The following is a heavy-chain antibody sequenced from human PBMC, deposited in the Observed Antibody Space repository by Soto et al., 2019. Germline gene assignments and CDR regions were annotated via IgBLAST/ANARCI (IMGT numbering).Heavy chain of an antibody. D-gene: IGHD3-10*01. CDR3: ARDPGGDTAFDI. CDR1: GGSISSYY. CDR2: IYYSGST. V-gene: IGHV4-59*01. J-gene: IGHJ3*02. Sequence: ETLSLTCTVSGGSISSYYWSWIRQPPGKGLEWIGYIYYSGSTNYNPSLKSRVTISVDTSKNQFSLKLSSVTAADTAVYYCARDPGGDTAFDIWGQGTMVTVS.